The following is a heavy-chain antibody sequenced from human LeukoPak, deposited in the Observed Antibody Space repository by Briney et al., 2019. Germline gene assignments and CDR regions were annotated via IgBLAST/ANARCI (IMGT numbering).Heavy chain of an antibody. CDR3: ARVGTYYYDSSGYQSAFDI. D-gene: IGHD3-22*01. CDR2: INPSGGST. V-gene: IGHV1-46*01. CDR1: GYTFTSYY. J-gene: IGHJ3*02. Sequence: ASVKVSCKASGYTFTSYYMHWVRQAPGQGLEWMGIINPSGGSTSYAQKFQGRVTMTRDMSTSTVYMELSSLRSEDTAVYYCARVGTYYYDSSGYQSAFDIWGQGTMVTVSS.